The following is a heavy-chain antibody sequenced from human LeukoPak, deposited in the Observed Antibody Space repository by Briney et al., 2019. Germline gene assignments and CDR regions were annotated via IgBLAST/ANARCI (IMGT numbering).Heavy chain of an antibody. J-gene: IGHJ4*02. CDR3: ALDPTTVITTPYYFDD. V-gene: IGHV4-34*01. Sequence: PSETLSLTCAVSGGSFFGYHWNWVRQVPGKGLEWIGEINHRGITNYNPSLKSRVTISVDKSKNQFSLRLRSVTAADTAIYYCALDPTTVITTPYYFDDWGQGTLVTVSS. CDR2: INHRGIT. CDR1: GGSFFGYH. D-gene: IGHD4-23*01.